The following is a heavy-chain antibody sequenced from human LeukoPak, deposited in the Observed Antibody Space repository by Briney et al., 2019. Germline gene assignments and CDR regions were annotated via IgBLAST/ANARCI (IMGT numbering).Heavy chain of an antibody. D-gene: IGHD2-21*02. CDR3: TRQGLEVVTARAYYYMDV. CDR2: IRSKANSYAT. Sequence: PGGSLRLSCAASGFTFSGSAMHWVRQASGKGLEWVGRIRSKANSYATAYAASVKGRFTISRDDSKNTAHLQMNSLKTEDTAVYYCTRQGLEVVTARAYYYMDVWGKGTTVTVSS. CDR1: GFTFSGSA. V-gene: IGHV3-73*01. J-gene: IGHJ6*03.